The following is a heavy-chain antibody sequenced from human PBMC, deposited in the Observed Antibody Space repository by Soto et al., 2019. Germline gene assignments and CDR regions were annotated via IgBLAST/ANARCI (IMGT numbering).Heavy chain of an antibody. CDR1: GGSIRSSNYY. V-gene: IGHV4-39*01. Sequence: PSETLSLACTVYGGSIRSSNYYWAWLRQPPGKGLEWIANIYYSGDTYFHPSLRSRLTVSVDTSKNQFSLKLSSLTAADTAMYYCASLQVPGNFDYWGQGTLVTVSS. J-gene: IGHJ4*02. CDR2: IYYSGDT. D-gene: IGHD6-13*01. CDR3: ASLQVPGNFDY.